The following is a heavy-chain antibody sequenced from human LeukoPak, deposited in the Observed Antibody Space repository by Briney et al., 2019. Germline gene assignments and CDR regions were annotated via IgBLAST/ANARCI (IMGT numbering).Heavy chain of an antibody. CDR2: IYSSGAT. V-gene: IGHV4-59*08. CDR1: GGSFSRHY. D-gene: IGHD2-21*02. Sequence: SETLSLTCTASGGSFSRHYLTWLRQPPGKGLEWVGHIYSSGATNYNPSPKSRVTISVDTSKNQFTLKLTSVTAADTAVYYCARGGYCGDDCFFYSWGQGTLVTVSS. J-gene: IGHJ4*02. CDR3: ARGGYCGDDCFFYS.